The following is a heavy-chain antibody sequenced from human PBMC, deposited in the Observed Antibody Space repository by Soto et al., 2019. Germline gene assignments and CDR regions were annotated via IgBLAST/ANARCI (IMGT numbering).Heavy chain of an antibody. V-gene: IGHV4-34*01. CDR3: PSGAFWSGGSCVDGMAV. CDR1: GGSFSGYY. Sequence: SETLSLTCAVYGGSFSGYYWSWIRQPPGKGLEWIGEINHSGSTNYNPSLKSRVTISVDTSKNQFSLKLSSVTAADTAVYYCPSGAFWSGGSCVDGMAVCLQGATVT. D-gene: IGHD2-15*01. J-gene: IGHJ6*02. CDR2: INHSGST.